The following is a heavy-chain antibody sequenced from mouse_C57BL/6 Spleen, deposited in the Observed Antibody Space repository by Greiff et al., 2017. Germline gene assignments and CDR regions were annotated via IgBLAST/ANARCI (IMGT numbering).Heavy chain of an antibody. V-gene: IGHV1-55*01. CDR2: IYPGSGST. CDR3: ARNDPFYGSSLYYFDY. D-gene: IGHD1-1*01. Sequence: QVQLQQPGAELVKPGASVKMSCKASGYTFTSYWITWVKQRPGQGLEWIGDIYPGSGSTNYNEKFKSKATLTVDTSSSTAYMQLSSLTSEDSAVYYCARNDPFYGSSLYYFDYWGQGTTLTVSS. J-gene: IGHJ2*01. CDR1: GYTFTSYW.